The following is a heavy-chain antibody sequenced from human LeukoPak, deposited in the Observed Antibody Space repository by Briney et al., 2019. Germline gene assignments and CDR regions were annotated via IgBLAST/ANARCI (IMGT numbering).Heavy chain of an antibody. CDR3: ARGPRMVTKYSTRNKYYFDY. D-gene: IGHD2-21*02. J-gene: IGHJ4*02. V-gene: IGHV4-34*01. Sequence: SETLSLTCAVYGGSFSGYYWSWIRQPPGKGLEWIGEINHSGSTNYNPSLKSRVTISVDTSKNQFSLKLSSVTAADTAVYYCARGPRMVTKYSTRNKYYFDYWGQGTLVTVSS. CDR1: GGSFSGYY. CDR2: INHSGST.